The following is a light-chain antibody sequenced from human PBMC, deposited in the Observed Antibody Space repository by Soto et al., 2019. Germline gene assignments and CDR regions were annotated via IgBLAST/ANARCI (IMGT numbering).Light chain of an antibody. Sequence: QSALTQPASVSGSPGRSITISCTGASSDVGGYNYVSWYQHHPGKAPRLIIYEVSSRPSGVSHRFSGSKSGNTASLTISGLQAEDEADYYCSSYTSRNTWVFGGGTKLTVI. V-gene: IGLV2-14*01. CDR2: EVS. CDR3: SSYTSRNTWV. CDR1: SSDVGGYNY. J-gene: IGLJ3*02.